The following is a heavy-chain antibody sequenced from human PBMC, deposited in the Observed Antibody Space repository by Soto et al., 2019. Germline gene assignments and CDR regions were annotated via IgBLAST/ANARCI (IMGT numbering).Heavy chain of an antibody. CDR1: GFTFSSYS. CDR3: SRDRPGYSYGLDY. V-gene: IGHV3-48*01. Sequence: EVQLVESGGGLVQPGGSLRLSCAASGFTFSSYSMNWVRQAPGKGLEWVSYISSSSSTIYYADSVKGRFTISRDNDKNSLYPQMNSLRSEDTAVYYCSRDRPGYSYGLDYLDQGTLVTVSS. D-gene: IGHD5-18*01. J-gene: IGHJ4*01. CDR2: ISSSSSTI.